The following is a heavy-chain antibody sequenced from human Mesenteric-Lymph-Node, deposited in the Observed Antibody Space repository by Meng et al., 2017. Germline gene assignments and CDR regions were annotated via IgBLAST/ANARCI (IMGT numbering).Heavy chain of an antibody. D-gene: IGHD3-10*01. J-gene: IGHJ3*02. CDR1: GFTFDDYA. V-gene: IGHV3-9*01. CDR2: ISWNSGSI. CDR3: AKDRGYVLLWFGELLRENDAFDI. Sequence: GGSLRLSCAASGFTFDDYAMHWVRQAPGKGLEWVSGISWNSGSIGYADSVKGRFTISRDNSKNTLCLQMNSLRAEDTAVYYCAKDRGYVLLWFGELLRENDAFDIWGQGTMVTVSS.